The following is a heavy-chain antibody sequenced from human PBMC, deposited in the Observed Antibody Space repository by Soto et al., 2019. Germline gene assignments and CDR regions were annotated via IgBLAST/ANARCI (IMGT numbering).Heavy chain of an antibody. Sequence: QVQLVQSASEVMKPGASVKVSCKASGYSFIRYGITWVRQAPGQRLEWMGWISPYNDQTIYAQKLQGRVTMTAGTTTRTVYMELRSLKSDDTGGYYWAGGGYCDNVWGELSPYGLDVWGQGTSVTVSS. CDR2: ISPYNDQT. CDR3: AGGGYCDNVWGELSPYGLDV. V-gene: IGHV1-18*01. D-gene: IGHD3-16*01. CDR1: GYSFIRYG. J-gene: IGHJ6*02.